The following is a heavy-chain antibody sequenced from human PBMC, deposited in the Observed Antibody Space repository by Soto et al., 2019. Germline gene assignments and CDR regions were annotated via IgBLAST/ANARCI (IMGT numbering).Heavy chain of an antibody. J-gene: IGHJ6*02. Sequence: ASVKLSCKASGYTFTSYAMHWVRQAPGQRLEWMGWINAGNGNTKYSQKFQGRVTITRDTSASTAYMELSSLRSEDTAVYYCASHAITMVRGVIAPAWYYGMDVWGQGTTVTVSS. V-gene: IGHV1-3*01. CDR3: ASHAITMVRGVIAPAWYYGMDV. CDR2: INAGNGNT. D-gene: IGHD3-10*01. CDR1: GYTFTSYA.